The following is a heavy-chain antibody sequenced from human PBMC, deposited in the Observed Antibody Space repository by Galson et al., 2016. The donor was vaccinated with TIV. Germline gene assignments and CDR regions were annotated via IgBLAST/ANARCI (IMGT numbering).Heavy chain of an antibody. J-gene: IGHJ3*01. Sequence: SLRLSCAASGFTFSGYMMNWVRQAPGKGLEWVSSISLRSSYIYYADSVKGRFAISRDNAKSSLFLQMNSLRAEDTAVYYCARVVSSGGYAFDAFDLWGQGTMVTVSS. CDR1: GFTFSGYM. CDR3: ARVVSSGGYAFDAFDL. D-gene: IGHD5-12*01. CDR2: ISLRSSYI. V-gene: IGHV3-21*01.